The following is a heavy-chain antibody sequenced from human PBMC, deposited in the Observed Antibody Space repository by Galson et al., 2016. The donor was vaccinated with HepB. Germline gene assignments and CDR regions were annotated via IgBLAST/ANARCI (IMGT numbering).Heavy chain of an antibody. CDR2: IYKSGST. J-gene: IGHJ5*02. CDR1: GDSISSDAYY. D-gene: IGHD3-3*01. V-gene: IGHV4-61*02. CDR3: ARGLGISIFGVVIDSNNGFDP. Sequence: TLSLTCSVSGDSISSDAYYWTWIRQSATKGLEWIGRIYKSGSTNYNPSLQSRVSISLDTSKNQFSLNLSSVTAADTAVYHCARGLGISIFGVVIDSNNGFDPWGQGALVTVSS.